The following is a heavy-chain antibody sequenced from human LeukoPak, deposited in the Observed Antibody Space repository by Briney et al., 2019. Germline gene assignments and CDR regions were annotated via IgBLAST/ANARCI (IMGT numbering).Heavy chain of an antibody. CDR3: AKEVVATIPPF. V-gene: IGHV3-23*01. CDR2: IDTKGTRT. CDR1: GFTLSNWA. D-gene: IGHD5-12*01. J-gene: IGHJ4*02. Sequence: PGGSLRLSCAASGFTLSNWAMTWVRQAPGKGLEWVSGIDTKGTRTYYADSVKGRFTISRDNSKNTLFLQMNSLRAEDTAVYYCAKEVVATIPPFWGQGTLVTVSS.